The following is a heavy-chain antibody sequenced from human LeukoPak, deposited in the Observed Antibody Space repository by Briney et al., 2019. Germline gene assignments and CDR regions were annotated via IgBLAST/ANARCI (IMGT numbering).Heavy chain of an antibody. V-gene: IGHV1-18*01. CDR2: ISAYNGNT. J-gene: IGHJ4*02. Sequence: GASVKVSCKASGYTFTSYGISWVRQAPGQGLEWMGWISAYNGNTNYAQKLQGRVTMTTDTSTSTAYMELRSLRSDDTAVYYCARVPPGYYDSSGNTGYFDYWGQGTLVTVSS. CDR3: ARVPPGYYDSSGNTGYFDY. D-gene: IGHD3-22*01. CDR1: GYTFTSYG.